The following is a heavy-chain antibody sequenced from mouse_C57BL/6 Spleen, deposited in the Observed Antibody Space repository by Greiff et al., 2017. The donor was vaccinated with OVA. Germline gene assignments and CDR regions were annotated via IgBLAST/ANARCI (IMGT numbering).Heavy chain of an antibody. Sequence: EVKLMESGGGLVQPGGSLSLSCAASGFTFTDYYMSWVRQPPGKALEWLGFIRNKANGYTTEYSASVKGRFTISRDNSQSILYLQMNALRAEDSATYYCARYSNWMNDDWGQGTSVTVSS. D-gene: IGHD4-1*01. J-gene: IGHJ4*01. CDR1: GFTFTDYY. CDR2: IRNKANGYTT. V-gene: IGHV7-3*01. CDR3: ARYSNWMNDD.